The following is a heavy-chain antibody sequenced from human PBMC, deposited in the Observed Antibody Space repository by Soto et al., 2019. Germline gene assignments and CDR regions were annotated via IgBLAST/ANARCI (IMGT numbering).Heavy chain of an antibody. CDR3: ARRGAVVPGDAFDI. CDR1: GYSSTTYW. Sequence: PVESLKIACKASGYSSTTYWIGWVRQRPGKGLEWMGIIYPGDSDTRYSPSFQGQVNISADKSISTAYLQWRSLKASEKAMYYCARRGAVVPGDAFDIWGQGTMVTVSS. V-gene: IGHV5-51*01. D-gene: IGHD3-22*01. CDR2: IYPGDSDT. J-gene: IGHJ3*02.